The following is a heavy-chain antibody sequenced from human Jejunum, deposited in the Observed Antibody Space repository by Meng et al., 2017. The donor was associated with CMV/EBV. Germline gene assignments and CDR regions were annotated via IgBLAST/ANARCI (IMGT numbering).Heavy chain of an antibody. CDR3: AKRRGNSYYYDMDV. D-gene: IGHD1-1*01. V-gene: IGHV3-23*01. CDR1: GFVFRNYA. CDR2: VSDSATGS. Sequence: GFVFRNYAMSWVRQAPGKGLEWLSTVSDSATGSNYADSVRGRFTISRDNSKNILYPQMNSLTVEDTAVYYCAKRRGNSYYYDMDVWGQGTTVTVSS. J-gene: IGHJ6*02.